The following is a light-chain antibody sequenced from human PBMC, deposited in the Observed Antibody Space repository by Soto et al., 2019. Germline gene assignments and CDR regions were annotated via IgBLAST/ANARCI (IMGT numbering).Light chain of an antibody. CDR1: TGHSSYA. CDR3: QTWGTGLLV. J-gene: IGLJ3*02. CDR2: LNSNGSN. V-gene: IGLV4-69*01. Sequence: QSVLTQSPSASASLGASVTLTCTLSTGHSSYAIAWHQQQPENGPRYLMKLNSNGSNSKGDRIPDRFSGSGSGAERYLTIANLQYEDEDDCYCQTWGTGLLVFGGGTQLTVL.